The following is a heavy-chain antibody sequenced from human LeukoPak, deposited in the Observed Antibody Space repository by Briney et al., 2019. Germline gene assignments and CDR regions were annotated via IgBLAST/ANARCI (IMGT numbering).Heavy chain of an antibody. CDR3: ARERTEQWLVLPY. J-gene: IGHJ4*02. CDR2: ISWNSGSI. CDR1: GFTFDDYA. D-gene: IGHD6-19*01. Sequence: PGRSLRLSCAASGFTFDDYAMHWVRQAPGKGLEWVSGISWNSGSIGYADSVKGRFTISRDNAKNSLYLLMNSLSADDTVVYYCARERTEQWLVLPYWGQGTLVTVSS. V-gene: IGHV3-9*01.